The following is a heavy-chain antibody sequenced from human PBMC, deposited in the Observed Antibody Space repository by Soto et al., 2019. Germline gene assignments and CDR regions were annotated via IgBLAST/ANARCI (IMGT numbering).Heavy chain of an antibody. CDR2: IYSGGST. J-gene: IGHJ3*02. CDR1: GFTVSSNY. D-gene: IGHD4-17*01. Sequence: EVQLVESGGGLIQPGGSLRLSCAASGFTVSSNYMSWVRQAPGKGLGWVSVIYSGGSTYYADSVKGRFTISRDNSKNTLYLQMNSLRAEDTAVYYCARGGYLYGDYFAFDIWGQGTMVTVSS. V-gene: IGHV3-53*01. CDR3: ARGGYLYGDYFAFDI.